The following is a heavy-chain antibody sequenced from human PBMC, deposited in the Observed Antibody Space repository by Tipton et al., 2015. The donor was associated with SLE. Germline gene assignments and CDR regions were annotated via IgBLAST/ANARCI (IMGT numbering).Heavy chain of an antibody. J-gene: IGHJ4*02. Sequence: SGFTFSSYGMHWVRQAPGKGLEWVAFIRYDGSNKYYADSVKGRFTISRDNSRNTLYLQMNSLRAEDTAVYYCAKETKYYFDYWGQGTLVTVSS. V-gene: IGHV3-30*02. CDR3: AKETKYYFDY. CDR2: IRYDGSNK. CDR1: GFTFSSYG.